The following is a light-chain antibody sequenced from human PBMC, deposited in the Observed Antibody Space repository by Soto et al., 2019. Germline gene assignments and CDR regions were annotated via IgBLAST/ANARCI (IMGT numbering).Light chain of an antibody. CDR2: GAS. Sequence: EIVMTQSKATLSVAPGETATLSCRASQSISIGLAWYRQKPGQAPRLLIYGASTRATGTPARFSGSGSGTDFTLTISSLQSEDFALYYCQQYNKWPLITFGQGTRLEI. CDR1: QSISIG. CDR3: QQYNKWPLIT. V-gene: IGKV3D-15*01. J-gene: IGKJ5*01.